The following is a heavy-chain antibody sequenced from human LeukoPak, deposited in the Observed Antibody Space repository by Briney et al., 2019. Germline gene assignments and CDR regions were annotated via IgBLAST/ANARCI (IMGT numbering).Heavy chain of an antibody. CDR2: INAGNGNT. J-gene: IGHJ6*04. D-gene: IGHD2-2*01. CDR3: ARGGVVVPAAPLRYYGMDV. V-gene: IGHV1-3*01. CDR1: GYTFTSYA. Sequence: ASVKVSCKASGYTFTSYAMHWVRQAPGQRLEWMGWINAGNGNTKYSQKFQGRVTITRDTSASTAYMELSSLRFEDTAVYYCARGGVVVPAAPLRYYGMDVWGKGTTVTVSS.